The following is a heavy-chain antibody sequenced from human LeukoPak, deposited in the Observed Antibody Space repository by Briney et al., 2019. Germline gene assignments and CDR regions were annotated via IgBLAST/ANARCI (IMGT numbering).Heavy chain of an antibody. J-gene: IGHJ2*01. CDR3: ARGGVLVPWYFDL. Sequence: SETLSLTCAVYGGSFSGYYWSWIRQPPGKGLEWIGEINHSGSTNYNPSLKSRVTISVDTSKNQFSLKLSSVTAADTAVYYCARGGVLVPWYFDLWGRGTLVTVSS. D-gene: IGHD3-10*01. V-gene: IGHV4-34*01. CDR1: GGSFSGYY. CDR2: INHSGST.